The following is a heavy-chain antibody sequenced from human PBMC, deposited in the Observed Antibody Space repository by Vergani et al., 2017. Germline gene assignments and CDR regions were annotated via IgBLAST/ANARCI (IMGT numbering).Heavy chain of an antibody. CDR2: IYSGGST. CDR3: QRLVIIPYHMDV. D-gene: IGHD3/OR15-3a*01. V-gene: IGHV3-53*02. J-gene: IGHJ6*03. Sequence: EVQLVETGGGLIQPGGSLRLSCAASGFTVSSNYMSWVRQAPGKGLEWVSVIYSGGSTYYADSVKGRFTISRDNSKNTLYLQMNSLRAEDTAVYYCQRLVIIPYHMDVWGKGTTVTVSS. CDR1: GFTVSSNY.